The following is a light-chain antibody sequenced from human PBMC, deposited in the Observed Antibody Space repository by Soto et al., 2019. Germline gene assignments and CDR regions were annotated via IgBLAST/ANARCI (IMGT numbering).Light chain of an antibody. CDR1: SSDVGGYNY. CDR2: EVS. V-gene: IGLV2-14*01. J-gene: IGLJ3*02. Sequence: QSALTQPASVSGSPGQSITISCTGTSSDVGGYNYASWYQQHPGKAPKLMIYEVSNRPSGVSNRFSGSKSGNTASLTISGLQAEDEADYYCSSYTTSSTHWVFGGGTKLTVL. CDR3: SSYTTSSTHWV.